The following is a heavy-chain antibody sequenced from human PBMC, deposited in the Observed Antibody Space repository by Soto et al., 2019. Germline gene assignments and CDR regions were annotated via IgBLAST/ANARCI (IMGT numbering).Heavy chain of an antibody. J-gene: IGHJ6*02. CDR2: ISAYNGNT. CDR3: ARVITSIAARPLPYYYYGMDV. CDR1: GYTFTSYG. Sequence: VASVKVSCKASGYTFTSYGISWVRQAPGQGLEWMGWISAYNGNTNYAQKLQGRVTMTTDTSTSTAYMELRSLRSDDTAVYYCARVITSIAARPLPYYYYGMDVWGQGTTVTVSS. D-gene: IGHD6-6*01. V-gene: IGHV1-18*01.